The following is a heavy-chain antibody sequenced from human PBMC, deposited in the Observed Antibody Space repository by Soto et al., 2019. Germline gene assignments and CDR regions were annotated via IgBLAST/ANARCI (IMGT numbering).Heavy chain of an antibody. CDR3: ARDRGYGGYLD. CDR2: IIPIFGTA. CDR1: GGTFSSYA. D-gene: IGHD4-17*01. J-gene: IGHJ4*02. V-gene: IGHV1-69*12. Sequence: QVQLVQAGAEVKKPGSSVKVSCKASGGTFSSYAISWVRQAPGQGLEWMGGIIPIFGTANYAQKFQGRGTVGADESTSTAYEELSSLRSEDTAVYYCARDRGYGGYLDWGQGTLVSVSS.